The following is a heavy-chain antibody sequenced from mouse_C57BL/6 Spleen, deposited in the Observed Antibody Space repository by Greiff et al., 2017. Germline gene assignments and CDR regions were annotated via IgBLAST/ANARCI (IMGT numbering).Heavy chain of an antibody. D-gene: IGHD2-4*01. CDR2: IDPKSGGT. CDR3: ARVDDYDWYFDV. CDR1: GYTFTSYW. V-gene: IGHV1-72*01. Sequence: VKLQQPGAELVKPGASVKLSCKASGYTFTSYWMHWVKQRPGRGLEWIGRIDPKSGGTKYNEKFKCKATLTVDKPSSTAYMQLSSLTSEDSAVYYCARVDDYDWYFDVWGTGTTVTVSS. J-gene: IGHJ1*03.